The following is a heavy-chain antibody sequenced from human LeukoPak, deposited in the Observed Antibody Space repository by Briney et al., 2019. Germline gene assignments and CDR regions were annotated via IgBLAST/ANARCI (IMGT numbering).Heavy chain of an antibody. CDR1: GFTFSSYA. V-gene: IGHV3-23*01. CDR3: GRDPNGNYVGAFDF. CDR2: VGGSGDVT. Sequence: PGGSLRLSCVGSGFTFSSYALTWVRQAPGKGLEWVSSVGGSGDVTSYADSAKGRFSMSRDNSKNTLYLQMDSLRAEDTAMYYCGRDPNGNYVGAFDFWGQGTLVTVSS. J-gene: IGHJ3*01. D-gene: IGHD4-17*01.